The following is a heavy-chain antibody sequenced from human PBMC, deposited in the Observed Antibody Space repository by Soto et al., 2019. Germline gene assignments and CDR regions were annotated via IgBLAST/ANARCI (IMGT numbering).Heavy chain of an antibody. D-gene: IGHD3-10*01. CDR1: GFTFDDYG. CDR3: AXVRXXXLSTYYFDY. V-gene: IGHV3-20*04. J-gene: IGHJ4*02. Sequence: EVQLVESGGGVVRPGGSLRLSCAASGFTFDDYGMSWVRQAPGKGLEWVSGINWNGGSTGYADSVKGRFTISRDNAKNSLYLQMNSLRAEDXALYYCAXVRXXXLSTYYFDYWGQGTLVTVSS. CDR2: INWNGGST.